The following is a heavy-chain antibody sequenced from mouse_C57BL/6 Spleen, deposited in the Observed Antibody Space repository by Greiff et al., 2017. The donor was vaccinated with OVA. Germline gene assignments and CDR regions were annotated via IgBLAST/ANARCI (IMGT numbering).Heavy chain of an antibody. CDR1: GYTFTSYW. J-gene: IGHJ1*03. Sequence: QVQLQQSGAELVKPGASVKLSCKASGYTFTSYWMHWVKPRPGQGLEWIGMIHPNSGSNNYNEKFKSKATLTVDKSSSTAYMQLISLTSEDSAVYFCARGELGRYWYFDVWGTGTTVTVSS. V-gene: IGHV1-64*01. CDR2: IHPNSGSN. D-gene: IGHD4-1*01. CDR3: ARGELGRYWYFDV.